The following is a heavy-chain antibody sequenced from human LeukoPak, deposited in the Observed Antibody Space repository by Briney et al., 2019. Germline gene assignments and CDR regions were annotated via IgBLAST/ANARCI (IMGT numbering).Heavy chain of an antibody. Sequence: SVKLSCNASGDIYNSYSVSWVRQAPGQGLEWMGDIIPIFGSTNYAQKFQGRVTITTDQSTRTAYMELNSLSSDDTVVYYCARVGRSRGSLPNSYYYMDVWGKGTTVTVSS. CDR2: IIPIFGST. D-gene: IGHD1-26*01. CDR1: GDIYNSYS. CDR3: ARVGRSRGSLPNSYYYMDV. V-gene: IGHV1-69*05. J-gene: IGHJ6*03.